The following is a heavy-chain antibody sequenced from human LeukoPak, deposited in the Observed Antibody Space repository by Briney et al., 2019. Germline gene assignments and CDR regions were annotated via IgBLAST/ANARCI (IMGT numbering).Heavy chain of an antibody. J-gene: IGHJ3*02. V-gene: IGHV4-31*03. CDR3: ARAEGPSYENAFDI. D-gene: IGHD5-18*01. CDR1: GGSISSGGYY. Sequence: SETLSLTCTVSGGSISSGGYYWSWIRQHPGKGLEWIGYIYYSGSTYYNPSLKSRVTISVDTSKNQFSLKLSSVTAADTAVYYCARAEGPSYENAFDIWGQGTMVTVSS. CDR2: IYYSGST.